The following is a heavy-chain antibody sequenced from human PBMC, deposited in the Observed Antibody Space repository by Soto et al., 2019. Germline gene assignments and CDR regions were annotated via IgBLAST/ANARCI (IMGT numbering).Heavy chain of an antibody. D-gene: IGHD2-8*01. J-gene: IGHJ5*02. V-gene: IGHV4-59*02. CDR3: ARNVEMAPNPEWWFDP. Sequence: PSEHLSLTCTVSVGSVSSYYWSCIRQPPLKGLEWIGYIYYSGSTNYNPSLKSRVTISVDTSKNQFSLKLSSVTAADTAVYYCARNVEMAPNPEWWFDPWGQGTLVTVSS. CDR2: IYYSGST. CDR1: VGSVSSYY.